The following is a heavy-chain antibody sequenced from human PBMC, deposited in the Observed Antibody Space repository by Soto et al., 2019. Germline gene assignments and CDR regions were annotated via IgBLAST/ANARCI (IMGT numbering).Heavy chain of an antibody. V-gene: IGHV4-39*01. Sequence: SETLSLTCTASGGSISNSNYYWGWIRQPPGKGLEWIGSIYYTGNTYYNPSLKSRVTISVDTSKNQFSLKLGSVTASDTAVYYCAGRASRYYYDSSGYFDYWGQGTLVTVSS. CDR2: IYYTGNT. CDR3: AGRASRYYYDSSGYFDY. J-gene: IGHJ4*02. CDR1: GGSISNSNYY. D-gene: IGHD3-22*01.